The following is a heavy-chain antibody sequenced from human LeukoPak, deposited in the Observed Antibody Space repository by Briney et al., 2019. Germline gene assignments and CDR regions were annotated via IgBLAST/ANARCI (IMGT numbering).Heavy chain of an antibody. D-gene: IGHD3-22*01. Sequence: SETLSLTCTVSGGSISSYYWSWIRQPAGKGLEWIGRICTSGSTNYNPSLKSRVTMSVDTSKNQFSLKLSSVTAADTAVYYCARGGDYYDSSGYYDDAFDIWGQGTMVTVSS. CDR2: ICTSGST. V-gene: IGHV4-4*07. CDR1: GGSISSYY. J-gene: IGHJ3*02. CDR3: ARGGDYYDSSGYYDDAFDI.